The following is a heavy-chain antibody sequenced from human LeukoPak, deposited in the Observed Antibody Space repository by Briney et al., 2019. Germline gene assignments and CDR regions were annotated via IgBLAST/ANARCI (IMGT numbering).Heavy chain of an antibody. Sequence: ASVKVSCKASGYTFTGYYMHWVRQAPGQGLEWMGWINPNSGGTNYAQKFQGRVTMARDTSISTAYKALSSLRSDDTAVYYCARGPPIVGATNHWGQGTLVTVSS. CDR2: INPNSGGT. D-gene: IGHD1-26*01. CDR1: GYTFTGYY. J-gene: IGHJ4*02. V-gene: IGHV1-2*02. CDR3: ARGPPIVGATNH.